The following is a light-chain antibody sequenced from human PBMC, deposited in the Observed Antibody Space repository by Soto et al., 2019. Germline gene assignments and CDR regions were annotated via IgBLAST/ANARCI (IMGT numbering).Light chain of an antibody. V-gene: IGKV1-5*01. J-gene: IGKJ1*01. CDR2: DAS. Sequence: DFNFPQSPSTLSASVGDRVTITCRASQSISSWLAWYQQKPGKAPKLLIYDASSLESGVPSRFSGTGLGTEFTLTIGSXQPDDFATYYCQQYNSYSWTFGQGTKVDIK. CDR1: QSISSW. CDR3: QQYNSYSWT.